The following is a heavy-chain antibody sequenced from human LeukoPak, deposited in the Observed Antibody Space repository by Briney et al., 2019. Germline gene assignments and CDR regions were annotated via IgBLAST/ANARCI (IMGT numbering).Heavy chain of an antibody. J-gene: IGHJ1*01. CDR3: ARVYYDILTGYYSPFQH. D-gene: IGHD3-9*01. CDR1: GFTFSSYS. Sequence: GGSLRLSCAACGFTFSSYSMNWVRQAPGKGLEWVSSISSSSSYIYYADSVKGRFTISRDNAKNSLYLQMNSLRAEDTAVYYCARVYYDILTGYYSPFQHWGQGTLVTVSS. V-gene: IGHV3-21*01. CDR2: ISSSSSYI.